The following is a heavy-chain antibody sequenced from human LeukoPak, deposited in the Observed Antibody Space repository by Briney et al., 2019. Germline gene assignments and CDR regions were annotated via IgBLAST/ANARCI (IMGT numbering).Heavy chain of an antibody. J-gene: IGHJ3*02. Sequence: PSETLSPTCAVSGGSFSGYYWGWIRQPPGKGLEWIGEINHDGRINYHSSLKSRLTISVDTTKNQFSLELSSVTAADTAVYYCARNGGTFVELMFDIWGLGTMVTVSS. CDR1: GGSFSGYY. CDR3: ARNGGTFVELMFDI. CDR2: INHDGRI. V-gene: IGHV4-34*01. D-gene: IGHD1-1*01.